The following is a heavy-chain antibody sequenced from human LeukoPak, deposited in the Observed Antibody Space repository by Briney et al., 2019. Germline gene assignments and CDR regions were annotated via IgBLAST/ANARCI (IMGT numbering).Heavy chain of an antibody. D-gene: IGHD3-10*01. J-gene: IGHJ4*02. Sequence: SETLSLTCAVYGGSLSGYYWSGIRHPPKKGLEWIGEFNHRGSTNYNPSLTSRVTISVDTSENQFSLKLSSVTAADTAVYYCARGHRGYAPYGSGSPLGHWGQGTLVTVSS. V-gene: IGHV4-34*01. CDR1: GGSLSGYY. CDR2: FNHRGST. CDR3: ARGHRGYAPYGSGSPLGH.